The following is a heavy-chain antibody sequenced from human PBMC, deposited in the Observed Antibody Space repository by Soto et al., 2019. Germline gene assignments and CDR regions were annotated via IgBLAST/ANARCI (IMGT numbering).Heavy chain of an antibody. J-gene: IGHJ4*02. CDR3: TPDLPNRRYTWTFY. CDR1: GFSFSDAW. D-gene: IGHD1-20*01. V-gene: IGHV3-15*07. Sequence: EVQLAVSGGGFVKPGGSLRLSCAVSGFSFSDAWLNWVRQAPGKGLEWVGRIKTKSDSAATVYAAPVKGRFIISRDDSKNPLFLQLNSLQAEDTAVYYCTPDLPNRRYTWTFYWGQGTLVTVSS. CDR2: IKTKSDSAAT.